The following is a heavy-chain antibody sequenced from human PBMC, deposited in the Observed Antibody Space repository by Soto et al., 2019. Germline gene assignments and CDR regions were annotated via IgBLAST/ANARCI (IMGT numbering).Heavy chain of an antibody. CDR3: TRGGFYYYDSSGYYDY. D-gene: IGHD3-22*01. CDR2: IYYSGST. CDR1: GGSISSYY. V-gene: IGHV4-59*01. Sequence: PSETLSLTCTVSGGSISSYYWSWIRQPPGKGLEWIGYIYYSGSTNYNPSLKSRVTISVDTSKNQFSLKLTSVTAADTAVYFCTRGGFYYYDSSGYYDYWGQGALVTFSS. J-gene: IGHJ4*02.